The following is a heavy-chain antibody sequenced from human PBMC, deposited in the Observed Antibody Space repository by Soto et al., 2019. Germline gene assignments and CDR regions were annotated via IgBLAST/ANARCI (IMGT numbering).Heavy chain of an antibody. D-gene: IGHD2-15*01. J-gene: IGHJ4*02. CDR1: GFTFSGSA. V-gene: IGHV3-73*01. CDR2: IRSKAKSYAT. Sequence: EVQLVESGGGLVQPGGSLKLSCAASGFTFSGSAMHWVRQASGKGLEWVGRIRSKAKSYATAYAASVKGRFTISRDDSKNTAYLQMNSLKTEDTAVYYCTRQAVNGYCSGGSCYSDWGQGTLVTVSS. CDR3: TRQAVNGYCSGGSCYSD.